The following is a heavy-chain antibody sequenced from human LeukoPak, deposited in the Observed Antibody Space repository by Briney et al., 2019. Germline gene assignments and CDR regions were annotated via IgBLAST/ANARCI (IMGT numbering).Heavy chain of an antibody. CDR2: INHSGST. Sequence: KPSETLSLTCAVYGGSFSGYYWSWIRQPPGKGLEWIGVINHSGSTNYNPSLKSRVTISVDTSKNHFSLKLSSVTAADTAVYYCARGHSGYGWGGFDYWGQGTLVTVSS. CDR1: GGSFSGYY. J-gene: IGHJ4*02. V-gene: IGHV4-34*01. D-gene: IGHD5-12*01. CDR3: ARGHSGYGWGGFDY.